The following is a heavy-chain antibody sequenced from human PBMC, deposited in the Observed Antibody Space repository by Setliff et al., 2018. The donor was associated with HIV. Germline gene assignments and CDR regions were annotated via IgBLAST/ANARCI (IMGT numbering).Heavy chain of an antibody. CDR2: IYKAGKT. Sequence: GSLRLSCEASGFRVTDTYMAWVRQAPGKGLEWVTLIYKAGKTYYADFVKGRFTIARDDTKNTVSLQMTNLEPGDTAMYYCAKGGYGGAYYAAGYWGQGTLVTVSS. J-gene: IGHJ4*02. D-gene: IGHD5-18*01. CDR1: GFRVTDTY. CDR3: AKGGYGGAYYAAGY. V-gene: IGHV3-53*01.